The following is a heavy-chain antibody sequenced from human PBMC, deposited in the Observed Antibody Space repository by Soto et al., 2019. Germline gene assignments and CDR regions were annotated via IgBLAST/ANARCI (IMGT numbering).Heavy chain of an antibody. D-gene: IGHD1-1*01. CDR3: ARDNEAGYFDY. CDR1: GGSISSYY. CDR2: IYYSGST. J-gene: IGHJ4*02. Sequence: QVQLQESGPGLVKPSETLSLTCTVSGGSISSYYWSWIRQPPGKGLEWIGYIYYSGSTNYNPSLKSRVPISVDTSKTQFTLKLSSVTAADTAVYYCARDNEAGYFDYWGQGTLVTVSS. V-gene: IGHV4-59*01.